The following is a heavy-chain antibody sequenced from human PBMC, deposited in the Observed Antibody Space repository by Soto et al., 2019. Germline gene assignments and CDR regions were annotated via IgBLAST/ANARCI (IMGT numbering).Heavy chain of an antibody. CDR2: INGGGSST. V-gene: IGHV3-74*01. D-gene: IGHD1-26*01. CDR1: GFTFSSYW. CDR3: LVSGNYRFDY. Sequence: GGSLRLSCAASGFTFSSYWMYWVRQAPGKGLVWVARINGGGSSTSYADSVKGRFTISRDNARSTLYLQMNSLRAEDTAVYYCLVSGNYRFDYWGPGILVTVSS. J-gene: IGHJ4*02.